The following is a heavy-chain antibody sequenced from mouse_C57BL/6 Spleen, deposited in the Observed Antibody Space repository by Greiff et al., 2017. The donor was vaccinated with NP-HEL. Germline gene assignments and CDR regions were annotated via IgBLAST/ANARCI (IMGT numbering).Heavy chain of an antibody. CDR1: GYTFTSYT. D-gene: IGHD1-1*01. CDR3: ARCNYGSSYGAMDY. V-gene: IGHV1-4*01. CDR2: INPSSGYT. Sequence: VQLVESGAELARPGASVKMSCKASGYTFTSYTMHWVKQRPGQGLEWIGYINPSSGYTKYNQKFKDKATLTADKSSSTAYMQLSSLTSEDSAVYYCARCNYGSSYGAMDYWGQGTSVTVSS. J-gene: IGHJ4*01.